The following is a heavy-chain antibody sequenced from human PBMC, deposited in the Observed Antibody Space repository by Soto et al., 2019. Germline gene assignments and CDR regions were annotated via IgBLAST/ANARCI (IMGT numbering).Heavy chain of an antibody. CDR3: ARVIFEGAFDY. Sequence: PVGSLRLSCAASGFTFSTYGMHWVRQAPGKGLEWVAVIWYDGSEKHYADSVKGRFTVARDNSKNTLYLQMNSLRAEDTAVYYCARVIFEGAFDYWGQGTLVTVSS. D-gene: IGHD2-21*01. CDR2: IWYDGSEK. CDR1: GFTFSTYG. J-gene: IGHJ4*02. V-gene: IGHV3-33*01.